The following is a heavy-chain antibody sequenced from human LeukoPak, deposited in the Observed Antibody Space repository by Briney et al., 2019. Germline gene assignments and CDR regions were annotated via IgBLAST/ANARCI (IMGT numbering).Heavy chain of an antibody. CDR3: ARSHIVAVTGFAFDI. D-gene: IGHD2-21*02. J-gene: IGHJ3*02. CDR2: IYYSGST. CDR1: GGSISSSSYY. Sequence: SETLSLTCTVSGGSISSSSYYWGWIRQPPGKGLEWIGSIYYSGSTYYNPSLKSRVTLTVDTSKNQFSLKLSSVTAADTTVYYCARSHIVAVTGFAFDIWGQGTLVTVSS. V-gene: IGHV4-39*01.